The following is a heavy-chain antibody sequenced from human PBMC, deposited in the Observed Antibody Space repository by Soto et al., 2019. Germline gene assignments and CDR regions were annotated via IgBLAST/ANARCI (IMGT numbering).Heavy chain of an antibody. J-gene: IGHJ4*02. Sequence: QVQLQESGPGLVKPSETLSLTCTVSGGSISSYYWSWIRQPPGKGLEWLGYIYYSGTANYNPALKRRVTISVDTYKNQLSLMLSSVPAADTAVYYCSRRYGYGFDYWGQGTLVSVSS. D-gene: IGHD5-18*01. CDR3: SRRYGYGFDY. V-gene: IGHV4-59*08. CDR2: IYYSGTA. CDR1: GGSISSYY.